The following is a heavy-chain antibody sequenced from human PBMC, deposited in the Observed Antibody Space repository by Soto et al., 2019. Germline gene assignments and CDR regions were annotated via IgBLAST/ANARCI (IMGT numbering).Heavy chain of an antibody. D-gene: IGHD3-16*01. CDR3: AKDHGAVYAFDI. V-gene: IGHV3-23*01. J-gene: IGHJ3*02. CDR2: ISGSGGST. Sequence: QLGGPLRLSCAASGFTFSSYAMSWVRQAPGKGLEWVSAISGSGGSTYYADSVKGRFTISRDNSKNTLYLQMNSLRAEDTAVYYCAKDHGAVYAFDIWGQGTMVTVSS. CDR1: GFTFSSYA.